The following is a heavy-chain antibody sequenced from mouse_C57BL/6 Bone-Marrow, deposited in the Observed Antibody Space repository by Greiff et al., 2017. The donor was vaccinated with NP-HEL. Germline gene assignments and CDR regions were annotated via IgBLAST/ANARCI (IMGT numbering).Heavy chain of an antibody. CDR3: AMIYEGYHYYAMDY. J-gene: IGHJ4*01. Sequence: QVQLQQSGAELVKPGASVKMSCKASGYTFTSYWITWVKQRPGQGLEWIGDIYPGSGSTNYNEKFKSKATLTVDTSSSTAYMQLSSLTSEDSAVYYGAMIYEGYHYYAMDYWGQGTSVTVSS. D-gene: IGHD2-3*01. CDR2: IYPGSGST. CDR1: GYTFTSYW. V-gene: IGHV1-55*01.